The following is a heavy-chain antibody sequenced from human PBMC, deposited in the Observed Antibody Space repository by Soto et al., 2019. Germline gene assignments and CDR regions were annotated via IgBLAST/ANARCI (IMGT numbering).Heavy chain of an antibody. J-gene: IGHJ6*02. CDR2: INHSGST. D-gene: IGHD2-8*01. V-gene: IGHV4-34*01. Sequence: SETLSLTCAVYGGSFSGYYWSWIRQPPGKGLEWIGEINHSGSTNYNPSLKSRVTISVDTSKNQFSLKLSSVTAADAAVYYCAREGVNRGYYYYYGMDVWGQGTTVTVSS. CDR1: GGSFSGYY. CDR3: AREGVNRGYYYYYGMDV.